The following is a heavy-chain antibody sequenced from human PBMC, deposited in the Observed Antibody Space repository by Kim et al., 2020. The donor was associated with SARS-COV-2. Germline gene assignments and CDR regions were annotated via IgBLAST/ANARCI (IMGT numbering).Heavy chain of an antibody. CDR2: IYSGGSP. D-gene: IGHD7-27*01. CDR3: ARELTDGDFDY. V-gene: IGHV3-53*01. CDR1: GFTVSSNY. Sequence: GGSLRLSCAASGFTVSSNYMSWVRQAPGKGLEWVSVIYSGGSPYYADSVKGRFTISRDNSKNTLYLQMNSLRAEDTAVYYCARELTDGDFDYWGQGTLVTVSS. J-gene: IGHJ4*02.